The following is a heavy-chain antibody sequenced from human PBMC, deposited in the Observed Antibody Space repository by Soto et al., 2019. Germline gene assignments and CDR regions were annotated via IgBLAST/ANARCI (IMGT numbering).Heavy chain of an antibody. Sequence: QVQLVQSGDEVRKPAASVKVSCKASGYIFVNYVIAWVRQAPGQGLEWMGWISPYTGNTHSASKVQGRLTMTTETSTSTAYMDLGSLTSDDTAVYYCVMVDNYITPTPQDVWGQGPTVTVSS. CDR1: GYIFVNYV. CDR2: ISPYTGNT. CDR3: VMVDNYITPTPQDV. J-gene: IGHJ6*02. D-gene: IGHD5-12*01. V-gene: IGHV1-18*01.